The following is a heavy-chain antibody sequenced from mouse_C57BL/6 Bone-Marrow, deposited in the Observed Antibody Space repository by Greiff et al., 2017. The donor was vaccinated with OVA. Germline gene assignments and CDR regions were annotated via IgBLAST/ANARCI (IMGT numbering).Heavy chain of an antibody. CDR3: ARDTWWDRGFAY. J-gene: IGHJ3*01. CDR2: IDPSDSYT. D-gene: IGHD1-1*02. Sequence: VQLQQSGAELVKPGASVKLSCKASGYTFTSYWMQWVKQRPGQGLEWIGEIDPSDSYTNYNQKFKGKATLTVDTSSSTAYMQLSSLTSEDSAVYYCARDTWWDRGFAYWGQGTLVTVSA. CDR1: GYTFTSYW. V-gene: IGHV1-50*01.